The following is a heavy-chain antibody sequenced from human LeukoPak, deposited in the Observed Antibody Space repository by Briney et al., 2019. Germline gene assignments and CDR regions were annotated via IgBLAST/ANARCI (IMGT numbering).Heavy chain of an antibody. Sequence: SETLSLTCTVSGDSITSYYWSWIRQPPGKGLEWIGNIYYSGSTNYNPSLKSRVTISVDTSKNQFSLKLSSVTAADAAVYYCAREATVVVAPMVLWGQGSLVTVSS. CDR3: AREATVVVAPMVL. V-gene: IGHV4-59*12. D-gene: IGHD2-15*01. J-gene: IGHJ4*02. CDR2: IYYSGST. CDR1: GDSITSYY.